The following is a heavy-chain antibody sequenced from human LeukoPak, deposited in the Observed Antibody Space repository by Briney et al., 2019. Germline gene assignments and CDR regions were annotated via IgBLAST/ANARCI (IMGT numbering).Heavy chain of an antibody. CDR1: GGTFRSYA. CDR3: AIFQGTYGDNENDY. CDR2: IIPMINTP. D-gene: IGHD4-17*01. J-gene: IGHJ4*02. Sequence: GASVKVSCKASGGTFRSYAITWVRQAPGKGLEWMGGIIPMINTPKYAQKFQGRVSITADESTSTGYMEVSSLRSEDTAVYYCAIFQGTYGDNENDYWGQRTLVIVSS. V-gene: IGHV1-69*13.